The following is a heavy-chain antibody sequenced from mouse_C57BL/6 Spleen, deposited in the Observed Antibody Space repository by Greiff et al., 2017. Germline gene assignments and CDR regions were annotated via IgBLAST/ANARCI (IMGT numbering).Heavy chain of an antibody. J-gene: IGHJ4*01. CDR2: IYPGSGNT. CDR3: AREGIITTVVDYAMDY. CDR1: GYTFTDYY. V-gene: IGHV1-76*01. Sequence: QVHVKQSGAELVRPGASVKLSCKASGYTFTDYYINWVKQRPGQGLEWIARIYPGSGNTYYNEKFKGKATLTAEKSSSTAYMQLSSLTSEDSAVYFCAREGIITTVVDYAMDYWGQGTSVTVSS. D-gene: IGHD1-1*01.